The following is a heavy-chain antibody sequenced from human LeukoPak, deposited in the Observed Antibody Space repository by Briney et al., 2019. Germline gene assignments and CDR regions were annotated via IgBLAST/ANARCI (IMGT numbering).Heavy chain of an antibody. CDR3: ARVLTYFYDSSAYYFDY. Sequence: SETLSLTCTVSGGSISSYYWSWIRQPAGKGLEWIGRIYTSGSTNYNPSLTSRVTMSVDTSKNQFSLKLRSVTAADTAVYYCARVLTYFYDSSAYYFDYWGQGTLVTVSS. V-gene: IGHV4-4*07. J-gene: IGHJ4*02. CDR1: GGSISSYY. CDR2: IYTSGST. D-gene: IGHD3-22*01.